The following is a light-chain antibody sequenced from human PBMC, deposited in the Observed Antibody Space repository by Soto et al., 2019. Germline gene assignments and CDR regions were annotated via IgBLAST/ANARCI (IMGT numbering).Light chain of an antibody. V-gene: IGKV3-20*01. CDR1: QSVSSSY. CDR3: QQYGNSRWT. CDR2: GTS. J-gene: IGKJ1*01. Sequence: EIVLTQSPDTLSLSPGERATLSCRASQSVSSSYLAWYQQTPGQAPRLLIYGTSNRATVIQDRFSGSGSGTDFTLTISRLEPEDFAVYYCQQYGNSRWTFGQGTKVEIK.